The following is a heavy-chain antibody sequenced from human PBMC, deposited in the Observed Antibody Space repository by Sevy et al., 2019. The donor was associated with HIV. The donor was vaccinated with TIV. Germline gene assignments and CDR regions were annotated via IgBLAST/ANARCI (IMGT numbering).Heavy chain of an antibody. CDR1: GFTFDDYT. CDR3: AKDGPGRGSGSYYNYYYYYGMDV. Sequence: GGSLRLSCAASGFTFDDYTMHWVRQAPGKGLEWVSLISWDGGSTYYADSVKGRFTISRENSKNSLYLQMNSLRTEDTALYYCAKDGPGRGSGSYYNYYYYYGMDVWGQGTTVTVSS. D-gene: IGHD3-10*01. CDR2: ISWDGGST. J-gene: IGHJ6*02. V-gene: IGHV3-43*01.